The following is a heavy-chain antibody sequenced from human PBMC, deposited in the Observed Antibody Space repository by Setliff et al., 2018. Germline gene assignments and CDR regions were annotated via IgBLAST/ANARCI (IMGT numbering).Heavy chain of an antibody. CDR2: ISPYNGDT. CDR1: GYTFNTFG. Sequence: GASVKVSCKTSGYTFNTFGISWVRRAPGQGLDWMGWISPYNGDTKSAQKFQGRVTMTIDTSTSTAYVEVRSLTSDDTAVYYCARSPPNRGVGQGHCMDVWGIGTTVTVSS. V-gene: IGHV1-18*01. D-gene: IGHD1-26*01. CDR3: ARSPPNRGVGQGHCMDV. J-gene: IGHJ6*03.